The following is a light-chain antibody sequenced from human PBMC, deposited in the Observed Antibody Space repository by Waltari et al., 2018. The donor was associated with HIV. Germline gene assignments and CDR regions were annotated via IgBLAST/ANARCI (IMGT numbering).Light chain of an antibody. V-gene: IGLV3-19*01. J-gene: IGLJ3*02. Sequence: SELTQDPAVSVALGQTVSITCPGDSLRPYYASWYLQKPGQAPVLVISPIHNRPSGIPYRFSGSSSGNTASLTITGAQAEDEGDYYCNSRDRAGHHVVFGGGTKLTVL. CDR1: SLRPYY. CDR2: PIH. CDR3: NSRDRAGHHVV.